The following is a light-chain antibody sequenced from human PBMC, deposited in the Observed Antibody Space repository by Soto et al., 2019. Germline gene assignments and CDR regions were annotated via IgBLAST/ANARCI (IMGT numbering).Light chain of an antibody. V-gene: IGKV1-5*01. CDR2: DAS. CDR1: QPVITS. Sequence: DIQLTQSPSALSASIGDRVTITCRASQPVITSLAWYQHKPGEAPKLLIYDASILQTGVPSRFSGYASGTEFTLTITRVQPDDFATYYCQQYSDYSAHGLSFGGGTKVGIK. CDR3: QQYSDYSAHGLS. J-gene: IGKJ4*01.